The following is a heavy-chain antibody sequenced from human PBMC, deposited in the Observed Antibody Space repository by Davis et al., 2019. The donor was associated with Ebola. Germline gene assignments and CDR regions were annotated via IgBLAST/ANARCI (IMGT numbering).Heavy chain of an antibody. CDR2: TYYRSKWYN. CDR3: ARDYLVLAAAGTLSRRNFDY. J-gene: IGHJ4*02. CDR1: GDSVSSNSAA. Sequence: LRLSCAISGDSVSSNSAAWNWIGQSPSRGLEWLGRTYYRSKWYNDYAVSVKSRITINPDTSKNQFSLQLNSVTPEDTAVYYCARDYLVLAAAGTLSRRNFDYWGQGTLVTVSS. V-gene: IGHV6-1*01. D-gene: IGHD6-13*01.